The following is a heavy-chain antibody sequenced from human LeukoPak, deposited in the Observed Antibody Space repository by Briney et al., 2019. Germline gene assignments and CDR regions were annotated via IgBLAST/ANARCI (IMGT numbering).Heavy chain of an antibody. CDR1: GFTFSSYW. CDR3: ARDPTEMYSSSPYYGMDV. V-gene: IGHV3-7*01. J-gene: IGHJ6*02. CDR2: IKQDGSEK. D-gene: IGHD6-13*01. Sequence: GGSLRLSCAASGFTFSSYWMSWVRQAPGKGLEWVANIKQDGSEKYYVDSVKGRFTISRDNAKNSLYLQMNSLRAEDTAVYYCARDPTEMYSSSPYYGMDVWGQGTTVTVSS.